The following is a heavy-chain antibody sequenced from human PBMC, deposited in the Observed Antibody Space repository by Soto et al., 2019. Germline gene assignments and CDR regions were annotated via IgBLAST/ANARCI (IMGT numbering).Heavy chain of an antibody. V-gene: IGHV4-59*01. J-gene: IGHJ4*02. CDR2: IYYTGRT. D-gene: IGHD4-17*01. CDR1: GGSISGCY. Sequence: PPETLSLTCTVSGGSISGCYWTWIRQSPGGGLECSGCIYYTGRTKYSPSLKRRVTISLGTSRNQFSLNLSSVTAAATAVYFCARGGTYGDYFDYWGQGTLVTVS. CDR3: ARGGTYGDYFDY.